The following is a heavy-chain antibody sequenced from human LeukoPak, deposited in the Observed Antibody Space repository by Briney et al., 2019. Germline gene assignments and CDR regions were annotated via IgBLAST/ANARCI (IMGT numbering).Heavy chain of an antibody. Sequence: ASVKVSCKASGGTFSSYAISWVRQAPGQGLEWMGRIIPIFGIANYAQKSQGRVTITADKSTSTAYMELSSLRSEDTAVYYCARGLSGSYDGIGYWGQGTLVTVSS. J-gene: IGHJ4*02. CDR3: ARGLSGSYDGIGY. D-gene: IGHD1-26*01. CDR2: IIPIFGIA. V-gene: IGHV1-69*04. CDR1: GGTFSSYA.